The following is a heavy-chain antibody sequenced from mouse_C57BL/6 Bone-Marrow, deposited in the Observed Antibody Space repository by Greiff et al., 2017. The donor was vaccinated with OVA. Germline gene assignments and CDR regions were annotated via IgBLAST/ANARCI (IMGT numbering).Heavy chain of an antibody. Sequence: QVQLQQSGAELARPGASVKLSCKASGYTFTSYGISWVKQRTGQGLEWIGEIYPRSGNTYYNEKFKGKATLTADKSSSTAYMELRSLTSEDSAVYFCARGDLTGTDFDDWGKGTTLTGSS. V-gene: IGHV1-81*01. CDR3: ARGDLTGTDFDD. CDR1: GYTFTSYG. D-gene: IGHD4-1*01. J-gene: IGHJ2*01. CDR2: IYPRSGNT.